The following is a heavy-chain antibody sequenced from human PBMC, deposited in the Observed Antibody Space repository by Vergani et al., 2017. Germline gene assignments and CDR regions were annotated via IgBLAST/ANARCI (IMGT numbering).Heavy chain of an antibody. CDR1: GFTFSSYG. CDR3: ARDLEVDYCSSTSCYLPDY. V-gene: IGHV3-21*01. J-gene: IGHJ4*02. CDR2: ISDSSSYI. Sequence: EVQLVESGGGLVKPGGSLRLSCAASGFTFSSYGMNWVRQAPGTGLEWVSSISDSSSYIYYADSVKGRFTISRDNAKNSLYLQMNSLRAEDTALYYCARDLEVDYCSSTSCYLPDYWGQGTLVTVSS. D-gene: IGHD2-2*01.